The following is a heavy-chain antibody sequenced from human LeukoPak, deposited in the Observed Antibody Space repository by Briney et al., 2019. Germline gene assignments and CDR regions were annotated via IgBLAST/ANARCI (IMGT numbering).Heavy chain of an antibody. CDR2: IYYSGST. D-gene: IGHD2-15*01. CDR3: ARGHGGKGWFDP. J-gene: IGHJ5*02. CDR1: DGSISSYY. V-gene: IGHV4-59*01. Sequence: SETLSLTCTVSDGSISSYYWSWIRQPPGKGLEWIGYIYYSGSTNYNPSLKSRVTISVDTSKNQFSLKLSSVTAADTAVYYCARGHGGKGWFDPWGQGTLVTVSS.